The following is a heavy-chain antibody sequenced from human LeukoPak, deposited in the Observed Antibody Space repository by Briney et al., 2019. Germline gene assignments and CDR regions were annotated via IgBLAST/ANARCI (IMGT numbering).Heavy chain of an antibody. Sequence: PGGSLRLSCAASGFTFNIFAMSWVRLAPGKEPDWVAAISASGANTYYADSVKGRFTVSRENSQSSLYLQINSLRVEDTAIYYCVRDRNGRSSGSSAYHYASGDAFDIWGKGTMVSVSS. D-gene: IGHD3-22*01. J-gene: IGHJ3*02. CDR1: GFTFNIFA. CDR3: VRDRNGRSSGSSAYHYASGDAFDI. V-gene: IGHV3-23*01. CDR2: ISASGANT.